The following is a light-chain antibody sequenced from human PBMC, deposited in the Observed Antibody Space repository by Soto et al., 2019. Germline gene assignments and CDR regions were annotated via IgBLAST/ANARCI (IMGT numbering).Light chain of an antibody. J-gene: IGLJ3*02. CDR1: TGDVGAYNF. V-gene: IGLV2-11*01. Sequence: QSALTQPRSVSGSPGQSVTISCTGTTGDVGAYNFVSWYQLYPGKAPKLMIYDANKRPSGVPDRFSDSKSGNTASLTISGLQAEDEADYHCCSYAGSFTRVFGGGTKLTVL. CDR2: DAN. CDR3: CSYAGSFTRV.